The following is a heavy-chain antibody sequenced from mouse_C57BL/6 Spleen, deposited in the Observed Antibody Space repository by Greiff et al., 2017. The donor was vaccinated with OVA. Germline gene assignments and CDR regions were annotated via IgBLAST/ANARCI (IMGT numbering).Heavy chain of an antibody. CDR1: GFTFSDAW. J-gene: IGHJ1*03. V-gene: IGHV6-6*01. CDR2: IRNKANNHAT. Sequence: EVKLMESGGGLVQPGGSMKLSCAASGFTFSDAWMDWVRQSPEKGLEWVAEIRNKANNHATYYAESVKGRFTISRDDSKSSVYLQMNSLRAEDTGIYYGTRITTVVPWYFDVWGTGTTVTVSS. D-gene: IGHD1-1*01. CDR3: TRITTVVPWYFDV.